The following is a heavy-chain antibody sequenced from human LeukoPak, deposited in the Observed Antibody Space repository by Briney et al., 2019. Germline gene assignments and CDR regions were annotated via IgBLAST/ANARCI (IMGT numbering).Heavy chain of an antibody. J-gene: IGHJ3*02. D-gene: IGHD3-10*01. V-gene: IGHV3-33*01. CDR1: GFTFSSFG. CDR3: ARDNYTSGSSSFFDGFDI. CDR2: IWNDGSNN. Sequence: PGGSLRLSCAASGFTFSSFGMHWVRQAPGKGLEWVAVIWNDGSNNYYADSVKGRFTTSTDNSKNTLHLQMNSLRAEDTAVYYCARDNYTSGSSSFFDGFDIWGQGTMVTVSS.